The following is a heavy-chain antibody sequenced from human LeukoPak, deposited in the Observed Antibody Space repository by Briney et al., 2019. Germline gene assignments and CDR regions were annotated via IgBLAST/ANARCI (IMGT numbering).Heavy chain of an antibody. J-gene: IGHJ4*02. CDR3: ASSIAVAGTGFDY. CDR2: INPNSGGT. V-gene: IGHV1-2*02. Sequence: ASVKVSCKASGYTFTGYYMHWVRQAPGQGLEWMGWINPNSGGTYYAQKFQGRVTMTRDTSISTAYMELSRLRSDDTAVYYCASSIAVAGTGFDYWGQGTLVTVSS. D-gene: IGHD6-19*01. CDR1: GYTFTGYY.